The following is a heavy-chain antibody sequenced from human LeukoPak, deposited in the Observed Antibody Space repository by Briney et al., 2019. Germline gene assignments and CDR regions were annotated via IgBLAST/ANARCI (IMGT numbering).Heavy chain of an antibody. D-gene: IGHD5-18*01. J-gene: IGHJ6*03. V-gene: IGHV3-66*01. CDR2: IYSGATT. CDR3: ARELRIVDTTMLNYYYYYNMDV. CDR1: GFTVSNNY. Sequence: GGSLRLSCAASGFTVSNNYMNWVRQAPGKGLEWVSGIYSGATTYYADSVKGRFTISRDNSKNTLSLQMNSLRAEDTAVYYCARELRIVDTTMLNYYYYYNMDVWGKGTTVTVSS.